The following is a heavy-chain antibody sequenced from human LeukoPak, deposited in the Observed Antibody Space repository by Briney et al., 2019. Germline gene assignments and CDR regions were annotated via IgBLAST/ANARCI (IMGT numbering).Heavy chain of an antibody. CDR2: ISAYNGNT. CDR1: GYTFTSYG. Sequence: ASVKVSCKASGYTFTSYGISWVRQAPGQGLEWMGWISAYNGNTNYAQKLQGRVTMTTDTSTSTAHLELRRMRSDDAAVYYYASVDTAIAIPYWGQGTLVTVSS. J-gene: IGHJ4*02. V-gene: IGHV1-18*01. CDR3: ASVDTAIAIPY. D-gene: IGHD5-18*01.